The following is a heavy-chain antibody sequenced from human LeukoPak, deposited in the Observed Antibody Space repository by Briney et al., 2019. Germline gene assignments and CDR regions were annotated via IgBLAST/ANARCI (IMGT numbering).Heavy chain of an antibody. Sequence: GSSLRLSCAASGFTFSSYGMHWVRQAPGKGLEWVAVIWYDGSNKYYADSVKGRFTISRDNSKNTLYLQMNSLRAEDTAVYYCAKGYCSGGSCYSNWFDPWGQGTLVTVSS. D-gene: IGHD2-15*01. CDR3: AKGYCSGGSCYSNWFDP. CDR2: IWYDGSNK. V-gene: IGHV3-33*03. J-gene: IGHJ5*02. CDR1: GFTFSSYG.